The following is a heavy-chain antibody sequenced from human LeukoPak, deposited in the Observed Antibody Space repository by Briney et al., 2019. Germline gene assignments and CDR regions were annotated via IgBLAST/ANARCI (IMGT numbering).Heavy chain of an antibody. CDR3: AREYYYDSSGYYPRVRGTLN. V-gene: IGHV3-21*01. J-gene: IGHJ4*02. CDR1: RFTFSSYS. Sequence: GGSLRLSCAASRFTFSSYSMNWVRQAPGKGLEWVSSISSSSGYIYYADSVKGRFTISRDNAKNSLYLQMNSLRAEDTAVYYCAREYYYDSSGYYPRVRGTLNWGQGTLVTVSS. CDR2: ISSSSGYI. D-gene: IGHD3-22*01.